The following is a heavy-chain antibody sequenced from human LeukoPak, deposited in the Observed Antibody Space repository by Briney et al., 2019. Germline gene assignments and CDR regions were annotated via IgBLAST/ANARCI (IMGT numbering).Heavy chain of an antibody. CDR2: IYYSGST. D-gene: IGHD1-26*01. CDR1: GGSISSRGYY. V-gene: IGHV4-31*03. CDR3: ARAGRGYYFDY. Sequence: SETLSLTCTVSGGSISSRGYYWSWIRQHPGKGLEWIGYIYYSGSTYYNPSLKSRVTISVDTSKSQFSLKLSSVTAADTAVYYCARAGRGYYFDYWGQGTLVTVSS. J-gene: IGHJ4*02.